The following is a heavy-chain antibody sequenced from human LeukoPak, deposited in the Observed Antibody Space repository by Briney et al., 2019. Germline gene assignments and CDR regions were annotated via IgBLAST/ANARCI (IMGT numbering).Heavy chain of an antibody. CDR2: IYSGGST. J-gene: IGHJ5*02. CDR3: ARIVATILGNWFDP. Sequence: PGGSLRLSCAASGFTVSSNYMSWVRQAPGKGLEWVSVIYSGGSTYYADSVKGRFTISRDNSKNTLYLQMNSLRAEDTAVYYRARIVATILGNWFDPWGQGTLVTVSS. V-gene: IGHV3-66*02. D-gene: IGHD5-12*01. CDR1: GFTVSSNY.